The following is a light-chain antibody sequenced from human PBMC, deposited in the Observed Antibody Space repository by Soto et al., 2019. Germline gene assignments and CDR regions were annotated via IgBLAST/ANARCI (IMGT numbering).Light chain of an antibody. Sequence: QAVVTQPPSASGTPGQRVTISCSGSDSNIGSNTVNWYQQVPGTAPKLLIYRNDRRPSRVPDRFSGSKSGTSASLAISGLRPEDEADYYCATWDDSLSGPVFGGGTKLTVL. CDR1: DSNIGSNT. CDR2: RND. V-gene: IGLV1-47*01. J-gene: IGLJ3*02. CDR3: ATWDDSLSGPV.